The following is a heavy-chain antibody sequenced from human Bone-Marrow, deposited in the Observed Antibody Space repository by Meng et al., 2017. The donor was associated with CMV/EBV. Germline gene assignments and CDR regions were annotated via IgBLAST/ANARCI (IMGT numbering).Heavy chain of an antibody. CDR3: ARKGSGTEKIDQ. CDR1: GFTFSNAW. Sequence: GESLKISCAASGFTFSNAWMSWVRQAPGKGLEWVGRIKSKTDGGTTDYAAPVKGRFTISRDDSKNTLYLQMNSLRADDTAVYYCARKGSGTEKIDQWGHGPLVTVSS. D-gene: IGHD3-10*01. V-gene: IGHV3-15*01. J-gene: IGHJ4*01. CDR2: IKSKTDGGTT.